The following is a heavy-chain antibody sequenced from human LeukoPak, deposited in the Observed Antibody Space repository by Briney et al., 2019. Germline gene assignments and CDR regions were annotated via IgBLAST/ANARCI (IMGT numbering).Heavy chain of an antibody. D-gene: IGHD6-13*01. J-gene: IGHJ4*02. CDR1: GHTFTSYG. V-gene: IGHV1-18*01. CDR2: ISAYNGNT. CDR3: AREAAAAGSRIFDY. Sequence: ASVKVSCKASGHTFTSYGISWVRQAPGQGLEWMGWISAYNGNTNYAQKLQGRVTMTTDTSTSTAYMELRSLRSDDTAVYYCAREAAAAGSRIFDYWGQGTLVTVSS.